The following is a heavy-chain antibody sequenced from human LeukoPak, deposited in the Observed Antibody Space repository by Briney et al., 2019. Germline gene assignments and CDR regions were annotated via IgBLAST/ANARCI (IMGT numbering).Heavy chain of an antibody. V-gene: IGHV1-69*04. CDR3: AIAQSEAYNPELDH. J-gene: IGHJ4*02. D-gene: IGHD1-1*01. CDR1: GGAFSNCG. CDR2: IIPILSMA. Sequence: SVKVSYKASGGAFSNCGISWVRQAAGQGLEWMGRIIPILSMANYAQTFQGRVTITADKSTSTVYMELSSLRSEDTAMFYCAIAQSEAYNPELDHWGQGTLVTVSS.